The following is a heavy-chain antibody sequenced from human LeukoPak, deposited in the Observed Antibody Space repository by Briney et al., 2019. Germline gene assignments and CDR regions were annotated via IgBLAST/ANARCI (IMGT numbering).Heavy chain of an antibody. D-gene: IGHD2-2*01. J-gene: IGHJ3*02. Sequence: GGSLRLSCAASGFTFSNYNMNWVRQAPGKGLEWVSSISISTRHIYYADSVKGRFTISRDNAKNSLYLQMNSLRAEDTAVYYCSRGGLVHQRQDVFDIWGQGTMVTVSS. CDR1: GFTFSNYN. CDR2: ISISTRHI. CDR3: SRGGLVHQRQDVFDI. V-gene: IGHV3-21*01.